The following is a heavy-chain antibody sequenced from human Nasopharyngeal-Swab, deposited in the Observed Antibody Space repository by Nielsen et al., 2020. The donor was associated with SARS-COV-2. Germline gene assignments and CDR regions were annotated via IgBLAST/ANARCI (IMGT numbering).Heavy chain of an antibody. D-gene: IGHD3-22*01. J-gene: IGHJ3*02. CDR1: GFIFRRYD. V-gene: IGHV3-13*01. CDR2: IGTAGDT. CDR3: ARGGGYYYDSSGSIDAFDI. Sequence: CGFIFRRYDLLWVRQATGKGLEWVSAIGTAGDTYYPGSVKGRFTISRENAKNSLYLQMNSLRAGDTAVYYCARGGGYYYDSSGSIDAFDIWGQGTMVTVSS.